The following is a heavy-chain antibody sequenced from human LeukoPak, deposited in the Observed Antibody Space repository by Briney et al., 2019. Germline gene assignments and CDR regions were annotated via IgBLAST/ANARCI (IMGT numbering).Heavy chain of an antibody. CDR2: ISSGSSYI. Sequence: GGSLRLSCAASGFTFSSYSMSWVRQAPKKGLEWVSSISSGSSYIFYADSVKGRFTISRDDSKNTLYLQMNSLRAEDTAVYYCARSVWSGYYATDYWGQGTLVTVSS. V-gene: IGHV3-21*01. J-gene: IGHJ4*02. CDR3: ARSVWSGYYATDY. D-gene: IGHD3-3*01. CDR1: GFTFSSYS.